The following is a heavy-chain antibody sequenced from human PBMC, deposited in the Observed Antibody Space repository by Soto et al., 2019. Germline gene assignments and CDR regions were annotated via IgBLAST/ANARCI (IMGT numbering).Heavy chain of an antibody. CDR3: ASQNYDYIWGSYYYYMDV. CDR1: GGTFSSYT. Sequence: ASVKVSCKASGGTFSSYTISWVRQAPGQGLEWMGRIIPILGIANYAQKFQGRVTITADKSTSTAYMELSSLRSEDTAVYYCASQNYDYIWGSYYYYMDVWGKGTTVTVSS. J-gene: IGHJ6*03. CDR2: IIPILGIA. V-gene: IGHV1-69*02. D-gene: IGHD3-16*01.